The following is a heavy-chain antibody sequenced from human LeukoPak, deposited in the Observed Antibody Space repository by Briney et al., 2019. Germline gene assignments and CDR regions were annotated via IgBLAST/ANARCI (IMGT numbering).Heavy chain of an antibody. V-gene: IGHV3-48*01. Sequence: GGSLRLSCEASGFAFSSSSMNWVRQAPGKGLEWVSYISGSSDIIYYTDSVKGRFTISRDNAKNSLYLQMNSLRAEDTAVYYCAKVGKGNWFDPWGQGTLVTVSS. CDR2: ISGSSDII. CDR3: AKVGKGNWFDP. CDR1: GFAFSSSS. J-gene: IGHJ5*02.